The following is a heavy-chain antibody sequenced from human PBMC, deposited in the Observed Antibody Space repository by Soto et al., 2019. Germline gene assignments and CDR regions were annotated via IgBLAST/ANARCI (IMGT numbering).Heavy chain of an antibody. CDR2: IYHSGST. Sequence: SETLSLTCAVSSGSMSSSNWWSWVHQPPGKGLEWIGEIYHSGSTNYNPSFKSRVTISVDKSKNQFSLKLSSVTAADTAVYYCARRIVVVPAASLNWFDPWGQGTLVTVSS. CDR3: ARRIVVVPAASLNWFDP. CDR1: SGSMSSSNW. D-gene: IGHD2-2*01. J-gene: IGHJ5*02. V-gene: IGHV4-4*02.